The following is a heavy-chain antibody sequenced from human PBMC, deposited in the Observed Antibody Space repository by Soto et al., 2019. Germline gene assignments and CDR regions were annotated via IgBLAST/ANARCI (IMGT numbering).Heavy chain of an antibody. J-gene: IGHJ4*02. Sequence: GGSLRLSCAASGFTFSSFAMSWVRQAPGKGLEWVSAISGSGGSTYYADSVKGRFTISRDNSKNTLYLQMNSLRAEDTAVYYCAKDSIAYDSSGYYVLPLPFDYWGQGTLVTVSS. CDR3: AKDSIAYDSSGYYVLPLPFDY. V-gene: IGHV3-23*01. CDR1: GFTFSSFA. D-gene: IGHD3-22*01. CDR2: ISGSGGST.